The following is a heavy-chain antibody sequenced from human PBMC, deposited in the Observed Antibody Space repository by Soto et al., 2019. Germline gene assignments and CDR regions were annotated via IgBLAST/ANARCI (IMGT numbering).Heavy chain of an antibody. Sequence: SETLSLTCAVSGYSISSGYYWGWIRQPPGKGLEWVGSIYHSGSTYYNPSLKSRVTISVDTSKDQFSLKLSSVTAADTAVYYCARGTTVTPRYFDYWGQGTLVTVSS. CDR3: ARGTTVTPRYFDY. CDR1: GYSISSGYY. V-gene: IGHV4-38-2*01. CDR2: IYHSGST. D-gene: IGHD4-17*01. J-gene: IGHJ4*02.